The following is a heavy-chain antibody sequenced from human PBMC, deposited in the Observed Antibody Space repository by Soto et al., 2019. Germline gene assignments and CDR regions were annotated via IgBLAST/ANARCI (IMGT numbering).Heavy chain of an antibody. CDR3: ARALLFLCFGESFTGFYP. V-gene: IGHV4-31*03. CDR2: IYYSGST. Sequence: SETLSLTCTVSGGSISSGGYYWSWIRQHPGKGLEWIGYIYYSGSTYYNPSLKSRVTISVDTSKNQFSLKLSSVTAADTAVYYCARALLFLCFGESFTGFYPRAQGTLVTVS. J-gene: IGHJ5*02. CDR1: GGSISSGGYY. D-gene: IGHD3-10*02.